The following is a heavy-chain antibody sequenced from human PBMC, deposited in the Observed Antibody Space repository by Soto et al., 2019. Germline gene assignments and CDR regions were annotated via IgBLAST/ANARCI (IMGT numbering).Heavy chain of an antibody. CDR2: IYYSGST. D-gene: IGHD6-6*01. CDR1: GGSISSSSYY. CDR3: ARLWAGRSLGQLVRVFDY. Sequence: QLQLQESGPGLVKPSETLSLTCTVSGGSISSSSYYWGWIRQPPGKGLEWIGSIYYSGSTYYNPSLKSRVTISIDTSKNQFSLKLSSVTAADTAVYYCARLWAGRSLGQLVRVFDYWGQGTLVTVSS. V-gene: IGHV4-39*01. J-gene: IGHJ4*02.